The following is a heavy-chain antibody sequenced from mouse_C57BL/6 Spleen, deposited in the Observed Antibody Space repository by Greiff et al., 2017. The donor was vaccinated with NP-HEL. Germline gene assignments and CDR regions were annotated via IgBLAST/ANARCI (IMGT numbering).Heavy chain of an antibody. CDR2: INPNNGGT. CDR3: ARMEFYYDYDALRYYAMDY. J-gene: IGHJ4*01. D-gene: IGHD2-4*01. V-gene: IGHV1-26*01. CDR1: GYTFTDYY. Sequence: EVQLQQSGPELVKPGASVKISCKASGYTFTDYYMNWVKQSHGKSLEWIGDINPNNGGTSYNQKFKGKATLTVDKSSSTAYMELRSLTSEDSAVYYCARMEFYYDYDALRYYAMDYWGQGTSVTVSS.